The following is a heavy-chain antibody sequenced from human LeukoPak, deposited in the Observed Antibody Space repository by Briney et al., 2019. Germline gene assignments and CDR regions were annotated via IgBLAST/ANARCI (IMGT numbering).Heavy chain of an antibody. D-gene: IGHD3-22*01. CDR1: GFTFDDYA. CDR3: AKDPRPYDSSGYYDY. V-gene: IGHV3-9*03. CDR2: ISWNSGSI. Sequence: GRSLRLSCAASGFTFDDYAMHWVRQAPGKGLEWVSGISWNSGSIGYADSVKGRFTISRDNAKNSLYLQMNSLRAEDMALYYCAKDPRPYDSSGYYDYWGQGTLVTVSS. J-gene: IGHJ4*02.